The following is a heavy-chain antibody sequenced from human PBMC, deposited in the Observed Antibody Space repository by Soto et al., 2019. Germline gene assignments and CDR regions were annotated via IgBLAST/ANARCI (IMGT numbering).Heavy chain of an antibody. CDR1: GGSFSGYY. Sequence: PSETLSLTCAVYGGSFSGYYWSWMRQPPGKGLEWIGEINHSGSTNYNPSFKSRVTKSVDTSKNQFSLKLSSVIAADTAVYYCARRPHSSGRSFYFDYWGQGTLVTVSS. CDR3: ARRPHSSGRSFYFDY. J-gene: IGHJ4*02. CDR2: INHSGST. D-gene: IGHD6-25*01. V-gene: IGHV4-34*01.